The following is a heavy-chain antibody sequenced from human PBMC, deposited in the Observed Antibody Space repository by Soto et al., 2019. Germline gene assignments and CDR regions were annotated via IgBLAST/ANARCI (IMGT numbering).Heavy chain of an antibody. CDR1: GFTVSSNY. J-gene: IGHJ6*02. CDR3: ARDQDTMVRGVRSRYYGMDV. CDR2: IYSGGST. D-gene: IGHD3-10*01. Sequence: GGSLRLSCAASGFTVSSNYMSWVRQAPGKGLEWVSVIYSGGSTYYADSVKGRFTISRHNSKNTLYLQMNSLRAEDTAVYYCARDQDTMVRGVRSRYYGMDVWGQGTTVTVSS. V-gene: IGHV3-53*04.